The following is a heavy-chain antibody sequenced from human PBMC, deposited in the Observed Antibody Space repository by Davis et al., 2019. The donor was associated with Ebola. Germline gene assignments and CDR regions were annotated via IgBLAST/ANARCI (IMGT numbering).Heavy chain of an antibody. Sequence: PGGSLRLSCAASGFSFSSYAMSWVRQAPGKGLEWVSGISIIGGSTEYADSVKGRFTISRDNSKNTLYLQMNSLRAEDTAVYYCATVRGVIWPDYWGQGTLVTVSS. V-gene: IGHV3-23*01. D-gene: IGHD3-10*01. CDR2: ISIIGGST. CDR3: ATVRGVIWPDY. J-gene: IGHJ4*02. CDR1: GFSFSSYA.